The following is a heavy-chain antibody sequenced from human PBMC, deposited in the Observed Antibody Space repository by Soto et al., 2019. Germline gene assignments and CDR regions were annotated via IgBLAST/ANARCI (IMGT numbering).Heavy chain of an antibody. CDR1: GFNFTNHW. V-gene: IGHV3-74*01. CDR2: IASDGKSK. CDR3: SRESGDCQLNWFAH. J-gene: IGHJ5*02. Sequence: LRLSCAASGFNFTNHWRHWVRQAPGKGLVWVSRIASDGKSKAYAESVKGRFAIYRENAKNQVSMQMTGLTVEDTAVYYCSRESGDCQLNWFAHWGHRTLVNVSS. D-gene: IGHD2-21*02.